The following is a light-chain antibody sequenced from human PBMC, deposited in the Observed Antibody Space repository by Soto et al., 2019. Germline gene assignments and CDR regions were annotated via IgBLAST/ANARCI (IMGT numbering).Light chain of an antibody. V-gene: IGKV3-20*01. J-gene: IGKJ1*01. CDR2: GAS. CDR3: QHYNSYSEA. CDR1: QSISSSY. Sequence: EIVLTQSPGTLSLSPGKRATLSCRASQSISSSYLAWYQQRPGQAPRLLIYGASSRATGIPDRFSGSGSGTEFTLTISSLQPDDFATYYCQHYNSYSEAFGQGTKVDIK.